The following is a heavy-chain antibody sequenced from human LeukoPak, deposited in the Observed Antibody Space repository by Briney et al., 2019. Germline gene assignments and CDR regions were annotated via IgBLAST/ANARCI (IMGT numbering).Heavy chain of an antibody. Sequence: GGSLRLSCAASGFTFSSYGMSWVRQAPGKGLEWVSAISGSGGSTYYADSVKGRFTISRDNAKNSLNLHMNSLRAEDTAVYYCARAFGVVIYFDYWGQGTLVTVSS. V-gene: IGHV3-23*01. CDR1: GFTFSSYG. J-gene: IGHJ4*02. CDR3: ARAFGVVIYFDY. CDR2: ISGSGGST. D-gene: IGHD3-3*01.